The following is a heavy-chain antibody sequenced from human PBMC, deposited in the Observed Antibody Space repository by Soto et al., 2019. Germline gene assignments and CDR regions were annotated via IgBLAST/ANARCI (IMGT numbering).Heavy chain of an antibody. D-gene: IGHD6-6*01. V-gene: IGHV4-30-4*01. J-gene: IGHJ5*02. CDR1: GGSISSGDYY. CDR3: AREKSSSRDFDP. Sequence: SETLSLTCTVSGGSISSGDYYWSWIRQPPGKGLEWIGYIYYSGSTYYNPSLKSRVTISVDTSKNQFSLKLSSVTAADTAVYYCAREKSSSRDFDPWGQGTLVTVSS. CDR2: IYYSGST.